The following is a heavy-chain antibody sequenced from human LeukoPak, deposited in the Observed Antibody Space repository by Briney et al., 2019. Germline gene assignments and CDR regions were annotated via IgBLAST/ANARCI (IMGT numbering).Heavy chain of an antibody. D-gene: IGHD3-22*01. CDR3: AREMGRPPITMIVK. J-gene: IGHJ4*02. V-gene: IGHV3-33*01. Sequence: GGSLRLSCAASGFTFSSYGMHWVRQAPGKGLEWVAVIWYDGSNKYYADSVKGRFTISRDNSKNTLYLQMNSLRAEDTAVYYCAREMGRPPITMIVKWGQGTLVTVSS. CDR2: IWYDGSNK. CDR1: GFTFSSYG.